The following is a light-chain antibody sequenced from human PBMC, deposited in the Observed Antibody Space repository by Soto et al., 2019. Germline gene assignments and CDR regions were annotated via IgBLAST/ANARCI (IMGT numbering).Light chain of an antibody. V-gene: IGLV1-44*01. CDR1: SSNIGGNT. J-gene: IGLJ1*01. Sequence: QSVLTQPPSASGTPGQRVTFSCSGSSSNIGGNTVSWFQHLPRTAPKLLIFSNSQRPSGVPDRFSGAKSGTSASLAISGLQSEDEANHYCASWDDGLSAYVFGTGTKLAVL. CDR3: ASWDDGLSAYV. CDR2: SNS.